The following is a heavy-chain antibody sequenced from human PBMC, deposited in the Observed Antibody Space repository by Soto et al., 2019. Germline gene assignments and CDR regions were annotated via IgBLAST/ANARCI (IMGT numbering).Heavy chain of an antibody. CDR3: ARAHYYDSSGYCPNFDY. D-gene: IGHD3-22*01. V-gene: IGHV1-8*02. CDR1: SSYD. J-gene: IGHJ4*02. CDR2: MNPNSGNT. Sequence: SSYDINWVRQATGQGLEWMGWMNPNSGNTGYAQKFQGRVTMTRNTSISTAYMELSSLRSEDTAVYYCARAHYYDSSGYCPNFDYWGQGTLVTVSS.